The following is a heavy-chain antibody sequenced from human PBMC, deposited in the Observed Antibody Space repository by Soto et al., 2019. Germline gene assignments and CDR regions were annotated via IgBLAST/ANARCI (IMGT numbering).Heavy chain of an antibody. CDR2: MNPNSGNT. V-gene: IGHV1-8*01. CDR3: ARVWHSWVVSGYRYFDP. CDR1: GYTFTSYD. J-gene: IGHJ2*01. Sequence: ASVKVSCKASGYTFTSYDINWVRQATGQGLEWMGWMNPNSGNTGYAQKFQGRVTMTRNTSISTAYMELSSLRSEDPAVYYSARVWHSWVVSGYRYFDPWGRGTLVSVSS. D-gene: IGHD2-15*01.